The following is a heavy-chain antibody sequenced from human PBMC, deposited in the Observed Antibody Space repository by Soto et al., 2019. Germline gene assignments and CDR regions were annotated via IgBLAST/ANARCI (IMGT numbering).Heavy chain of an antibody. CDR2: IYSSGST. CDR1: AAYISPSNYY. J-gene: IGHJ6*02. Sequence: SETLYLPSPPSAAYISPSNYYSDGRRQRPGKGLEWIGSIYSSGSTYDNPSLKSRVTLSVDTSKNQFSLRLSSVTAADTALYYCARQRNYYYGMDVWGQGTTVTVSS. V-gene: IGHV4-39*01. CDR3: ARQRNYYYGMDV.